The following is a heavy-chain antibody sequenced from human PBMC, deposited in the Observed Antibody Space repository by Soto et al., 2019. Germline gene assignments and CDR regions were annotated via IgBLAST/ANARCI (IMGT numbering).Heavy chain of an antibody. CDR2: IYATGDT. CDR3: VRDGTKNLRDRFEP. CDR1: GASLSRYY. J-gene: IGHJ5*02. D-gene: IGHD1-26*01. V-gene: IGHV4-4*07. Sequence: SETLSLTCNVSGASLSRYYWSWIRQPPGKGLEWIGRIYATGDTDYNPSLKSRISMSVDTSKKQFSLTLRSVTAADTAIYYCVRDGTKNLRDRFEPWGRGILVTVSS.